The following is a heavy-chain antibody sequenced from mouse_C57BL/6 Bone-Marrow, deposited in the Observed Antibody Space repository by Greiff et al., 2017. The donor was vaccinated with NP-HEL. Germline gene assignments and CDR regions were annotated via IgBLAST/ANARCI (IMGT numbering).Heavy chain of an antibody. CDR1: GYTFTSYW. V-gene: IGHV1-64*01. Sequence: QVQLQQPGAELVKPGASVKLSCKASGYTFTSYWMHWVKQRPGQGLEWIGMIHPNSGSTNYNEKFKSKATLTVDKSSSTAYMQLRSLTSEDSAVYYGARRSYGNYGAMDYWGQGTSATVSA. CDR2: IHPNSGST. D-gene: IGHD2-1*01. J-gene: IGHJ4*01. CDR3: ARRSYGNYGAMDY.